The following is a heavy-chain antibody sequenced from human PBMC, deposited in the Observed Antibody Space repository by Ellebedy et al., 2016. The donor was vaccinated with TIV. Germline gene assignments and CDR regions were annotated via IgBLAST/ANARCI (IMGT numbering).Heavy chain of an antibody. CDR2: MSSSGST. CDR3: ATDRDRRWFYF. V-gene: IGHV4-39*07. Sequence: GSLRLXCSVSGDSTYSRNFYWGWVRQPPGKGLEWIGIMSSSGSTYYNPSLKSRVTMSVDTSQFSLKLTSVTAADTAVYYCATDRDRRWFYFWGQGTLVTVSS. CDR1: GDSTYSRNFY. J-gene: IGHJ5*01.